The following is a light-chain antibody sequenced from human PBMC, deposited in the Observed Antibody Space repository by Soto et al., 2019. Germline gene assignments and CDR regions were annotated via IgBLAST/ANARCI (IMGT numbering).Light chain of an antibody. Sequence: EIVLTQSPATLSLSPGERATLSCRASQSVSSYFAWHQQKPGQAPRLLIYDASYRATGIPASFSGSWSGTAFTLTISSLEPDDCAVYYCQQRGNWHVPFGPGTRVDIK. V-gene: IGKV3-11*01. CDR2: DAS. J-gene: IGKJ1*01. CDR3: QQRGNWHVP. CDR1: QSVSSY.